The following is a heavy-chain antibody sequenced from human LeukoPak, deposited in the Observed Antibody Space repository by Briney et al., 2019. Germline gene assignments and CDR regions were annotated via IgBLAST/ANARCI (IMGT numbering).Heavy chain of an antibody. CDR3: ARGVNSGYFDY. V-gene: IGHV4-59*01. CDR1: GGSISSYY. CDR2: IYYSGST. J-gene: IGHJ4*02. Sequence: SETLSLTCTVSGGSISSYYWTWIRQPPGKGLEWIGYIYYSGSTNYNPSLKSRVTISIDTSKNQFSLKLTSVTAADTAVYYCARGVNSGYFDYCGQGTLVTVSS. D-gene: IGHD1-26*01.